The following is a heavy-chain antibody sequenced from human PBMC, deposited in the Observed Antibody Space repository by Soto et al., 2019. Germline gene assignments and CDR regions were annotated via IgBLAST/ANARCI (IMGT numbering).Heavy chain of an antibody. V-gene: IGHV2-5*01. CDR2: IYWNDDK. Sequence: XGPTLVNPPETLTLTCTFSLFSLITSGVGVGWIRQPPGKALEWLALIYWNDDKRYSPSLKSRLTITKDTSKNQVVLTMTNMDPVDTATYYCALVNPPTRYPSSRYYGMDVWGQGTTVTVSS. CDR1: LFSLITSGVG. CDR3: ALVNPPTRYPSSRYYGMDV. J-gene: IGHJ6*02. D-gene: IGHD5-12*01.